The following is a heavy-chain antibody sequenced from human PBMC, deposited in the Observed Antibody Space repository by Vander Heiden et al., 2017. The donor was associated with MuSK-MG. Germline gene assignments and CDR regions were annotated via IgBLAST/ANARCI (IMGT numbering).Heavy chain of an antibody. J-gene: IGHJ6*02. CDR1: GFTFDDST. CDR2: ISWDGVST. D-gene: IGHD2-2*01. Sequence: EVQLVESGGVVVQPGGSLRLSCAASGFTFDDSTMHWVRQAPGKGLEWVSLISWDGVSTYYADSVKGRFTISRDNSKNSLYLQMNSLRTEETALYYCAKDIVPTAMGYYGMDVWGQGTTVTVSS. CDR3: AKDIVPTAMGYYGMDV. V-gene: IGHV3-43*01.